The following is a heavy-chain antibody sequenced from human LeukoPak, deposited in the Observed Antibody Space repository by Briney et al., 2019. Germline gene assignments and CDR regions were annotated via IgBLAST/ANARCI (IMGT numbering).Heavy chain of an antibody. V-gene: IGHV3-48*03. CDR2: ISSSSTTI. Sequence: PGGSLRLSCAASGFTFSTYELYWVRQAPGKGLEWIPYISSSSTTIKYADSVRGRFTISRDDARESLYLQMNSLRAEDTAIYYCGASRQYVGAFDIWGQGTLVTVSS. J-gene: IGHJ3*02. CDR3: GASRQYVGAFDI. CDR1: GFTFSTYE. D-gene: IGHD3-16*01.